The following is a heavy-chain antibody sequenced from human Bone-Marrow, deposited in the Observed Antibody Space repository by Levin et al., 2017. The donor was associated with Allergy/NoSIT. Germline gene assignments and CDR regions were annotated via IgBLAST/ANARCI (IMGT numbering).Heavy chain of an antibody. V-gene: IGHV4-39*01. J-gene: IGHJ4*02. Sequence: GSLRLSCTVSGDSVSSSRHYWGWVRQVPGTGLQWIATVYYSGSTDYNPSLKSRVATSLDTSKNQFSLRLTSVTAADTAVYYCSRLADYVWGSCRTDFAYWGQGTLVTVSS. CDR2: VYYSGST. D-gene: IGHD3-16*02. CDR1: GDSVSSSRHY. CDR3: SRLADYVWGSCRTDFAY.